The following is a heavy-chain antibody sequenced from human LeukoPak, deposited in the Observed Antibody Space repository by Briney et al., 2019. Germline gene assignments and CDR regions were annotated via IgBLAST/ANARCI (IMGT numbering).Heavy chain of an antibody. J-gene: IGHJ5*02. Sequence: ASVKVSCKASGYTFTSYAMHWVRQAPGQRLEWMGWLNAGNGNTKYSQKFQGRVTITRDTSASTAYMELSSLRSEDTAVYYCARDISIEAHGRGPSFDPWGQGTLVTVSS. V-gene: IGHV1-3*01. CDR2: LNAGNGNT. CDR1: GYTFTSYA. CDR3: ARDISIEAHGRGPSFDP. D-gene: IGHD5-12*01.